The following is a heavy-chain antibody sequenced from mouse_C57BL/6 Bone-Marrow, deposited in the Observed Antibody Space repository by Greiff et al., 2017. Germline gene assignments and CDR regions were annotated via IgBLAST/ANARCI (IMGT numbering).Heavy chain of an antibody. J-gene: IGHJ3*01. Sequence: VQLQQPGAELVKPGASVKLSCKASGYTFTEYTIHWVKQRSGQGLEWIGWFYPGSGSIKYNEKFKDKATLTADNSSSPAYMELSRLTSEDSAVYFWARHEEPLIYYDCSRFAYWGQGTLVTVSA. V-gene: IGHV1-62-2*01. CDR1: GYTFTEYT. D-gene: IGHD2-4*01. CDR3: ARHEEPLIYYDCSRFAY. CDR2: FYPGSGSI.